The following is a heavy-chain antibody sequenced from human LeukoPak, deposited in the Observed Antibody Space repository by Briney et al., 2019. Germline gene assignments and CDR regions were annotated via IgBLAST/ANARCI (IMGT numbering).Heavy chain of an antibody. V-gene: IGHV3-23*01. CDR3: ANCGLPGARYYFDY. CDR1: GFTFSSYA. D-gene: IGHD2-21*01. Sequence: GGSLRLSCAASGFTFSSYAMSWVRQAPGKGLEWASAISGSGGSTYYADSVKGRFTISRDNSKNTLYLQMNSLRAEDTAVYYCANCGLPGARYYFDYWGQGTLVTVSS. J-gene: IGHJ4*02. CDR2: ISGSGGST.